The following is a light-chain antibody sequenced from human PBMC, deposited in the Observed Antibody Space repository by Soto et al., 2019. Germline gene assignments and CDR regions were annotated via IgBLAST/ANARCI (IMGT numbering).Light chain of an antibody. J-gene: IGKJ3*01. Sequence: DIHLTQSPSSLSASVGDRVTITCRASQGVSNDLAWYQQKPGIVPKLLIYAASTLQSGVPSRFSGSGSGTDFTLPLSSLQPEDGATFYCQKYNGAPFTFGPGTKVNIK. V-gene: IGKV1-27*01. CDR1: QGVSND. CDR2: AAS. CDR3: QKYNGAPFT.